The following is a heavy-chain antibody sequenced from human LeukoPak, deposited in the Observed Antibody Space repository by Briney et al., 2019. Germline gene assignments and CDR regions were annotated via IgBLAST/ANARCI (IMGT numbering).Heavy chain of an antibody. J-gene: IGHJ4*02. CDR1: GGSISSTSYY. Sequence: SETLSLTCIVSGGSISSTSYYWGWIRQSPGKGLEWIGSIHYRGTTYYNPSLLSRGTISVDTSKNQFSLKLSSVTAADTAVYYCARVRDFWSGYSFFDYWGQGTLVTVSS. V-gene: IGHV4-39*07. CDR2: IHYRGTT. CDR3: ARVRDFWSGYSFFDY. D-gene: IGHD3-3*01.